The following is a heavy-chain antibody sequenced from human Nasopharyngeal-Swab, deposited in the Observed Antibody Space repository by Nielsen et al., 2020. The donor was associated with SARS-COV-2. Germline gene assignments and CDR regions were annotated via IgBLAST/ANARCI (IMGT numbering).Heavy chain of an antibody. D-gene: IGHD1-26*01. J-gene: IGHJ3*02. V-gene: IGHV3-73*01. CDR2: IRSKVNDYAT. Sequence: EGSLRLSCTASGFTFSDSSINWVRQASGKGLEWIGRIRSKVNDYATAYGVSVKGRFTISRDDSKNTAYLQMTSLKTEDTALYYCARVNPVSGSYYDAIDIWGQGAMVTVSS. CDR3: ARVNPVSGSYYDAIDI. CDR1: GFTFSDSS.